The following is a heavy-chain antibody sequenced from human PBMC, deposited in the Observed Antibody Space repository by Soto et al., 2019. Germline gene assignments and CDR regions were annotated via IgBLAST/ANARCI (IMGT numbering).Heavy chain of an antibody. D-gene: IGHD2-2*01. CDR2: IIPISGTA. J-gene: IGHJ6*02. V-gene: IGHV1-69*01. CDR3: ARSQGSSTSLEIYYYYYYGMDV. CDR1: GGTFSSYA. Sequence: QVQLVQSGAEVKKPGSSVKVSCKASGGTFSSYAISWVRQAPGKGLEWMGGIIPISGTANYAQKFQGRVTITADESTSTADMELSSLRSEDTAVYYCARSQGSSTSLEIYYYYYYGMDVWGQGTTVTVSS.